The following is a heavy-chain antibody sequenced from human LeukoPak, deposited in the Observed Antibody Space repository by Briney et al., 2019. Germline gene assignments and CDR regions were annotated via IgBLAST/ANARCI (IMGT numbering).Heavy chain of an antibody. J-gene: IGHJ4*02. V-gene: IGHV3-23*01. Sequence: GGSLRLSCAASGFTFSSYAMKWVRQAPGKGLEWVSAISGGGDTTYYADSVKGRFTISRDNSKNTVYLQMNSLRAEDTAVYYCAKLWRGSHPRYFDHWGQGTLVTVSS. CDR1: GFTFSSYA. CDR2: ISGGGDTT. CDR3: AKLWRGSHPRYFDH. D-gene: IGHD1-26*01.